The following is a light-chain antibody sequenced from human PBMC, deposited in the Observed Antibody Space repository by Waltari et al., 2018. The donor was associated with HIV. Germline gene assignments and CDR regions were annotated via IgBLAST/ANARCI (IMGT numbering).Light chain of an antibody. CDR1: QSISTW. Sequence: DIQMAQSPSTLSASVGDRVTITCRASQSISTWLAWYQQKPGKAPKFLMYKASSLESGVPSRFSGSGSGTEFTLTITSLQPDDFATYYCQQYNSSPWTFGPGTKVEIK. J-gene: IGKJ1*01. V-gene: IGKV1-5*03. CDR2: KAS. CDR3: QQYNSSPWT.